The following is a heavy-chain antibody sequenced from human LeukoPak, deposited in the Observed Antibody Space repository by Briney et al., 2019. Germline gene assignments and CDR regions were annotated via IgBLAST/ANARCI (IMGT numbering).Heavy chain of an antibody. CDR1: GGSISSGGYS. D-gene: IGHD5-12*01. Sequence: PSETLSLTCAVSGGSISSGGYSWSWIRQPPGKGLEWIGYIYDSGSTYYNPSLKSRVTISVDRSKNQFSLKLSSVTAADTAVYYCASASPDILSHYGMDVWGQGTTVTVSS. CDR3: ASASPDILSHYGMDV. J-gene: IGHJ6*02. CDR2: IYDSGST. V-gene: IGHV4-30-2*01.